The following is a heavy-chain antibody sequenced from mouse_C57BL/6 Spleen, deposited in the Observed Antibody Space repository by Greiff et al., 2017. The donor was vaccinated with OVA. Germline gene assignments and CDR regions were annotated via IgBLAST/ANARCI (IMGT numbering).Heavy chain of an antibody. V-gene: IGHV1-74*01. J-gene: IGHJ2*01. CDR2: IHASDSDT. D-gene: IGHD3-2*02. Sequence: VQLQQSGAELVKPGASVKVSCKASGYTFPSYWMHWVKQRPGQGLAWIGRIHASDSDTNSTPTFKGTATLTVDNSFSTAYMQISSLTSEDSAVYYCAIDSSGSGFDYWGQGTTLTVSS. CDR1: GYTFPSYW. CDR3: AIDSSGSGFDY.